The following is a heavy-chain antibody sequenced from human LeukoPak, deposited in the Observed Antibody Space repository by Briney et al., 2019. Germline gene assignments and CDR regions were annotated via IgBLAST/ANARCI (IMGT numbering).Heavy chain of an antibody. D-gene: IGHD3-3*01. CDR1: GFTFSSYG. CDR2: ISYDGSNK. J-gene: IGHJ6*02. CDR3: AYLLEVPTNKLYGMDV. V-gene: IGHV3-30*03. Sequence: PGGSLRLSCAASGFTFSSYGMHWVRPAPGKGLEWVAVISYDGSNKYYADSVKGRFTISRDNSKNTLYLQMNSLRAEDTAVYYCAYLLEVPTNKLYGMDVWGQGTTVTVSS.